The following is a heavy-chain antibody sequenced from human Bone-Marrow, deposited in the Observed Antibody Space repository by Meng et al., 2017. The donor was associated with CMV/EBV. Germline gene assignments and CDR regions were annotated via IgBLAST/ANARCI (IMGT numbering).Heavy chain of an antibody. V-gene: IGHV3-21*01. J-gene: IGHJ3*02. D-gene: IGHD3-3*01. CDR3: AKGYDFWSGYYTLGDAFDI. Sequence: GGSLRLSCAASGFTFSSYEMNWVRQAPGKGLEWVSSISSSSSYIYYADSVTGRFTISRDNSKNTLYLQMNSLRAEDTAVYYCAKGYDFWSGYYTLGDAFDIWGQGAIVTVSS. CDR2: ISSSSSYI. CDR1: GFTFSSYE.